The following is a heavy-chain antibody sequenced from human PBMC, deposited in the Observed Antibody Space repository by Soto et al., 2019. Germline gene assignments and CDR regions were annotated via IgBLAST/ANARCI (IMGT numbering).Heavy chain of an antibody. Sequence: QVTLKESGPVLVKPTETLTLTCTVSGFSLSNARMGVSWIRQPPGKALEWLAHIFSNDEKSYSTSLKSRLTISNDTSKSHVVLTMTNMDPVDTATYYCARITMVRGRPNFDSWGQGTLVTVSS. CDR3: ARITMVRGRPNFDS. J-gene: IGHJ4*02. CDR1: GFSLSNARMG. CDR2: IFSNDEK. D-gene: IGHD3-10*01. V-gene: IGHV2-26*01.